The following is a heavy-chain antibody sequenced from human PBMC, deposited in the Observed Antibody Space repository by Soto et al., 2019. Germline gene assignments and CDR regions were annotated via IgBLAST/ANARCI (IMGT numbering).Heavy chain of an antibody. Sequence: EVQLVESGGGLVQPGGSLRLSCAASGFTFSSYWMHWVRQAPGKGLVWVSRINSDGSSTSYADSVKGRFTISRDNAKNTLYLQKNSRRAGDTAVYYCARGGGYSYGLTGYWGQGTLVTVSS. V-gene: IGHV3-74*01. CDR2: INSDGSST. J-gene: IGHJ4*02. CDR3: ARGGGYSYGLTGY. CDR1: GFTFSSYW. D-gene: IGHD5-18*01.